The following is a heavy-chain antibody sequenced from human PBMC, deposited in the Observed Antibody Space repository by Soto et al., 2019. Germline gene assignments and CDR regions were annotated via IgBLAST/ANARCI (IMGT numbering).Heavy chain of an antibody. V-gene: IGHV4-59*01. CDR3: ACRPVGNNGNHGWFDP. Sequence: QVQLQESGPGLVKPSETLSLTCTVSGGSMSGYYWSWMRQPPGEGLEWIGHFYYSGGTNYNPSLGTQVTSSADMSRNQLALSLSSGTKSDNAVYYCACRPVGNNGNHGWFDPWGQGNLVTFCS. CDR1: GGSMSGYY. J-gene: IGHJ5*02. D-gene: IGHD1-20*01. CDR2: FYYSGGT.